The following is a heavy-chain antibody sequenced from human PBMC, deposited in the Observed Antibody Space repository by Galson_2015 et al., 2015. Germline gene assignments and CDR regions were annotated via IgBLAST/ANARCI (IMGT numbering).Heavy chain of an antibody. Sequence: SLRVSCAASGFTFSSYGMHWVRQAPGKGLEWVAVISYDGSNKYYADSVKGRFTISRDNSKNTLYLQMNSLRAEDTAVYYCAKDWINRRYSSGGSCSRGNWFDPWGQASLVTVSS. V-gene: IGHV3-30*18. CDR3: AKDWINRRYSSGGSCSRGNWFDP. CDR2: ISYDGSNK. D-gene: IGHD2-15*01. CDR1: GFTFSSYG. J-gene: IGHJ5*02.